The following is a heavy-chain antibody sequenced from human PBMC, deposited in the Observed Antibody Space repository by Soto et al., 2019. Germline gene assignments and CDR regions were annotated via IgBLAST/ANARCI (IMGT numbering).Heavy chain of an antibody. V-gene: IGHV1-69*13. D-gene: IGHD4-4*01. CDR3: ARAPDYSNYNWFDP. J-gene: IGHJ5*02. CDR1: GGTFSSYA. Sequence: ASVKVSCKASGGTFSSYAISWVRQAPGQGLEWMGGIIPIFGTANYAQKFQGRVTITADESTSTAYMELRSLRSDDTVVYYCARAPDYSNYNWFDPWGQGTLVTVSS. CDR2: IIPIFGTA.